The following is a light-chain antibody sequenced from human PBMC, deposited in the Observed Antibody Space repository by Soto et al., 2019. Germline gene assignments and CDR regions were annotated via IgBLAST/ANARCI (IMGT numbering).Light chain of an antibody. CDR2: DSS. CDR1: QSISTY. CDR3: QQSYSNPTWT. V-gene: IGKV1-39*01. Sequence: DIQLTQSPSSLSASVGDRITITCRASQSISTYLNWYQQKPGEAPTLLVYDSSTLQSGVPSRFSGSGFGAEFTLTVSSLKPEDFATYYCQQSYSNPTWTFGQGTKVDIK. J-gene: IGKJ1*01.